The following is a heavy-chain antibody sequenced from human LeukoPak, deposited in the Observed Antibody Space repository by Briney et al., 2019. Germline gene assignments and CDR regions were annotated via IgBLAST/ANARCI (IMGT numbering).Heavy chain of an antibody. Sequence: SETLSLTRTVSGGSISSGGYYWSWIRQHPGKGLEWIGYIYYSGSTYYNPSLKSRVTISVDTSKNQFSLKLSSVTAADTAVYYCARSNSSSWSKVGYWFDPWGQGTLVTVSS. CDR2: IYYSGST. CDR3: ARSNSSSWSKVGYWFDP. V-gene: IGHV4-31*03. CDR1: GGSISSGGYY. D-gene: IGHD6-13*01. J-gene: IGHJ5*02.